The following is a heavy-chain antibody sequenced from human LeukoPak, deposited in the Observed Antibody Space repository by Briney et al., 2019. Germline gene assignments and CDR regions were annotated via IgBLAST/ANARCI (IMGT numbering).Heavy chain of an antibody. D-gene: IGHD3-22*01. Sequence: ASVKVSCKATGYTFTSYGVSWVRQAPGQGLEWMGWISAYNGNTNYAQKLQGRVTMTTDTSTSTAYMELRSLRSDDTAVYYCARDGGPGSSGYAPYWGQGTLVTVSS. CDR1: GYTFTSYG. J-gene: IGHJ4*02. CDR2: ISAYNGNT. V-gene: IGHV1-18*01. CDR3: ARDGGPGSSGYAPY.